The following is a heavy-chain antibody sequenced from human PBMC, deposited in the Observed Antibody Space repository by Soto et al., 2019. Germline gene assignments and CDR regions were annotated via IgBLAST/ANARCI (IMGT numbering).Heavy chain of an antibody. CDR3: ARIEPDADDVIPSYFDY. CDR1: GGSISSGRYY. D-gene: IGHD1-1*01. V-gene: IGHV4-31*03. Sequence: QVQLQESGPGLVKPSQTLSLTCTVSGGSISSGRYYWSWIRQHPGKGLEWIGYIYYSGSTYYNPSIKSRVSISVDTSKNEFSLKLSSVTAADTAVYYCARIEPDADDVIPSYFDYWGQGTLVTVSS. CDR2: IYYSGST. J-gene: IGHJ4*02.